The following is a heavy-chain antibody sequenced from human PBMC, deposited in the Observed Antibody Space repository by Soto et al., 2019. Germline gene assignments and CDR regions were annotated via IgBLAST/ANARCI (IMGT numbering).Heavy chain of an antibody. CDR1: GGSFSGYY. V-gene: IGHV4-34*01. D-gene: IGHD2-15*01. Sequence: QVQLQQWGAGLLKPSETLSLTCAVCGGSFSGYYWSWIRQPPGKGLEWIGEINHSGSTNYNPSLKSRVTISVDTSKNQFSLKLSSVTAADTAVYYCARYRGVLGYCSGGSCYSFDYWGQGTLVTVSS. CDR3: ARYRGVLGYCSGGSCYSFDY. CDR2: INHSGST. J-gene: IGHJ4*02.